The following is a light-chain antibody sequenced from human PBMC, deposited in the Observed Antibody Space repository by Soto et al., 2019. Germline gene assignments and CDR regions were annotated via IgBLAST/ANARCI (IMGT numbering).Light chain of an antibody. J-gene: IGKJ5*01. CDR3: QQRSNWPLIT. CDR1: QSVSSY. CDR2: DAS. V-gene: IGKV3-11*01. Sequence: IVMTQCPGTLSVSPGERATLSGMGSQSVSSYLAWYQQKPGQAPRLLIYDASNRATGIPARFSGSGSGTDFTLTISSLEPEDFAVYYCQQRSNWPLITFGQGTRLEIK.